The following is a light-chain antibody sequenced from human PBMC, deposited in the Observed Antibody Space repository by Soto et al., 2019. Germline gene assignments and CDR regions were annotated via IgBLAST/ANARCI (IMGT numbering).Light chain of an antibody. CDR1: QSISNW. CDR3: QEYHSYSPVP. CDR2: KAT. V-gene: IGKV1-5*03. J-gene: IGKJ2*01. Sequence: DIQMTQSPSTLSASVGDRVTITCRASQSISNWLAWYQKKPGKAPNLLISKATSLQSDVPSRFSGSGSGSEFTITISSLQPDDFATYYCQEYHSYSPVPLGQRTKLEIK.